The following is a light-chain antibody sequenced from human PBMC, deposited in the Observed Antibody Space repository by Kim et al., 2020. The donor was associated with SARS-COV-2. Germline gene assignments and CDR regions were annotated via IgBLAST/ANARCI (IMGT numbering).Light chain of an antibody. J-gene: IGKJ4*01. CDR3: LQDYSYPLT. CDR1: QGIRNE. V-gene: IGKV1-6*01. Sequence: ASVGDRVTITCRASQGIRNELGWYQQKPGKAPKLLIYAASSLQSGVPSRFSGSGSGTDFTLTISNMQPEDFATYYCLQDYSYPLTFGGGTKVDIK. CDR2: AAS.